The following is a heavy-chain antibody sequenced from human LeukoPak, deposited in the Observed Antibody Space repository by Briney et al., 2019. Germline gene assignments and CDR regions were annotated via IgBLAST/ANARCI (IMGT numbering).Heavy chain of an antibody. CDR2: LPPDELDI. J-gene: IGHJ4*02. V-gene: IGHV3-74*01. CDR3: VGTIASRGSEY. CDR1: GFTFTNYW. D-gene: IGHD6-6*01. Sequence: GSLRLSCAASGFTFTNYWMHWVRQAPGMGLVWVSRLPPDELDIIYADSVKGRFTVSRDNAKNTVYLQMNNLRVDDTAMYYCVGTIASRGSEYWGQGALVTVSS.